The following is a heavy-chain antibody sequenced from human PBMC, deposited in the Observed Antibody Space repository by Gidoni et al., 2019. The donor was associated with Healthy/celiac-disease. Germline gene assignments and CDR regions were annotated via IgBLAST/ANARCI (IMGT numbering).Heavy chain of an antibody. D-gene: IGHD6-19*01. CDR1: GFTFSSYG. V-gene: IGHV3-33*01. CDR2: IWYDGSNK. CDR3: ARGGLVPYYYGMDV. Sequence: VQLVESGGVVVQPGSSLRLSCSASGFTFSSYGMDWVRQAPGKGREWVAVIWYDGSNKYYADSVKGRFTISRDNSKNTLYLQMNSLRAEDTAVYYCARGGLVPYYYGMDVWGQGTTVTVSS. J-gene: IGHJ6*02.